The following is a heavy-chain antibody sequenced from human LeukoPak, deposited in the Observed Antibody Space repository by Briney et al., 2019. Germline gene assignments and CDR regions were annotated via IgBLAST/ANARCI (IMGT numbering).Heavy chain of an antibody. CDR1: GGSISSSSYY. V-gene: IGHV4-39*01. D-gene: IGHD6-6*01. Sequence: PSETLSLTCTVSGGSISSSSYYWGWIRQPPGKGLAWIGSIYYSGSTYYNPSLKSRVTISVDTSKNQFSLKLSSVTAADTAVYYCARQLLYSSSSDFDYWGQGTLVTVSS. CDR2: IYYSGST. J-gene: IGHJ4*02. CDR3: ARQLLYSSSSDFDY.